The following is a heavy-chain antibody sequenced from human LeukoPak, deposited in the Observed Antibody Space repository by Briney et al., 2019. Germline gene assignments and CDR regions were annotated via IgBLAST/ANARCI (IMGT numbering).Heavy chain of an antibody. J-gene: IGHJ4*02. Sequence: ASVKVSCKASEDTFTYYHIHWVRQAPGQGVEWMGAVYATGGTTINTQNFQGRVTMTRDTSTGTVYMELSSLRFEDTAMYYCATAAPRSYYFDYWGQGILVTVSS. CDR1: EDTFTYYH. CDR3: ATAAPRSYYFDY. V-gene: IGHV1-46*01. CDR2: VYATGGTT.